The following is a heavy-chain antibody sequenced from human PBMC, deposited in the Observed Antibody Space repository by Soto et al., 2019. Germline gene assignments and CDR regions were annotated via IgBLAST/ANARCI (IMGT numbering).Heavy chain of an antibody. J-gene: IGHJ3*02. D-gene: IGHD3-9*01. Sequence: GGSLRLSCAASGFTFSSYGMHWVRQAPGKGLEWVAVIWYDGSNKYYADSVKGRFTISRDNSKNTLYLQMNSLRAEDTAVYYCARDWEEVTDDILTGYYEAFDIWGQGTMVTVSS. CDR3: ARDWEEVTDDILTGYYEAFDI. CDR1: GFTFSSYG. CDR2: IWYDGSNK. V-gene: IGHV3-33*01.